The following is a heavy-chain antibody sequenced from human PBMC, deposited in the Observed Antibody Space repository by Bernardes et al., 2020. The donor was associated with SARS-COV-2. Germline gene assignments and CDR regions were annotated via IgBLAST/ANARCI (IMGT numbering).Heavy chain of an antibody. D-gene: IGHD5-18*01. J-gene: IGHJ4*02. CDR2: IYYSGST. Sequence: SETLSLTCTVSGGSISRYYWSWIRQPPGKGLEWIGYIYYSGSTSYNPSLKSRVTISLDTSKNQFSLQLSSVTAADTAVYYCARFSEYSRSFDYWGQGTLVTVSS. V-gene: IGHV4-59*01. CDR1: GGSISRYY. CDR3: ARFSEYSRSFDY.